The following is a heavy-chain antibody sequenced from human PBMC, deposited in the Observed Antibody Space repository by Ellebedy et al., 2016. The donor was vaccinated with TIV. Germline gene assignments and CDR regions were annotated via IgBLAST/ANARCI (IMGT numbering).Heavy chain of an antibody. CDR3: ARDFYGYGSFGS. Sequence: AASVKVSCKASGGTFNNYAVNWVRQAPGQGLEWMGGIIPIFCTPNYAQKFQGRVTITADESTSTTYMELSSLRSADTAVYYCARDFYGYGSFGSWGQGTLVTVSS. J-gene: IGHJ4*02. V-gene: IGHV1-69*13. CDR2: IIPIFCTP. CDR1: GGTFNNYA. D-gene: IGHD3-10*01.